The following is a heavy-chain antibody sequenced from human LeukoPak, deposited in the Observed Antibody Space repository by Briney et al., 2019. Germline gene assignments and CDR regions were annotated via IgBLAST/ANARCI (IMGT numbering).Heavy chain of an antibody. CDR2: INPSGGST. CDR3: ARDGPFSRYYYDSSGYSTRRPFDY. D-gene: IGHD3-22*01. Sequence: GASVKVSCKASGYTFTGYYMHWVRQAPGQGLEWMGIINPSGGSTSYAQKFQGRVTMTRDASTSTVYMELSSLRSEDTAVYYCARDGPFSRYYYDSSGYSTRRPFDYWGQGTLVTVSS. V-gene: IGHV1-46*01. J-gene: IGHJ4*02. CDR1: GYTFTGYY.